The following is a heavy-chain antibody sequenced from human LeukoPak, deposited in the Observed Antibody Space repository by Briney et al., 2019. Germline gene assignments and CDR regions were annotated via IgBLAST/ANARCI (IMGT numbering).Heavy chain of an antibody. V-gene: IGHV4-39*07. CDR2: IYYSGST. CDR3: ARTGTGETPFDY. J-gene: IGHJ4*02. D-gene: IGHD7-27*01. CDR1: GFTFSNYW. Sequence: PGGSLRLSCAASGFTFSNYWMSWVRQPPGKGLEWIGSIYYSGSTYYNPSLKSRVTISVDTSKNQFSLKLSSVTAADTAVYYCARTGTGETPFDYWGQGTLVTVSS.